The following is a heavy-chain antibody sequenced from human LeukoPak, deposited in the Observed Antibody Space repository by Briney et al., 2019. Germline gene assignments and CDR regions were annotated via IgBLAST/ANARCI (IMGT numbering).Heavy chain of an antibody. CDR3: AKRRGLELLYYYYMDV. CDR2: ISGSGGST. J-gene: IGHJ6*03. Sequence: QSGGTLRLSCAASGFTFSSYGMSWVRQAPGKGLEWVSGISGSGGSTYYADSVKGRFTISRDNSKNTLYLQMNSLRAEDTAVYYCAKRRGLELLYYYYMDVWGKGTTVTVSS. V-gene: IGHV3-23*01. CDR1: GFTFSSYG. D-gene: IGHD1-7*01.